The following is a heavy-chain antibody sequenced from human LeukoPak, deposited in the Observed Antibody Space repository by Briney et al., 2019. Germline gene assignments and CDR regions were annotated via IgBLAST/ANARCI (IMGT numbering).Heavy chain of an antibody. CDR3: ARSQWLVSWFDP. CDR1: GYTFTSYG. Sequence: ASVKVSCKASGYTFTSYGISWVRQAPGQGLEWTGWTSTYNGNTNYAQKFQDRVTMTTDTSTSTAYMELRSLRSDDTAVYYCARSQWLVSWFDPWGQGTLVTVSS. D-gene: IGHD6-19*01. J-gene: IGHJ5*02. CDR2: TSTYNGNT. V-gene: IGHV1-18*01.